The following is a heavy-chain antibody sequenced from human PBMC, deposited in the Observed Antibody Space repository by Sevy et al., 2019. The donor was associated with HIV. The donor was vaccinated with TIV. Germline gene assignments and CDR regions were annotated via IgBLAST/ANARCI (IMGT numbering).Heavy chain of an antibody. V-gene: IGHV3-43*01. D-gene: IGHD2-15*01. CDR3: AKGARGCSGGSCYGMDV. J-gene: IGHJ6*02. Sequence: GALRLSCAASGFTFDDYTMHWVRQAPGKGLEWVSLISWDGGSTYYADSVKGRFTISRDNSKNSLYLQMNSLRTEDTALYYCAKGARGCSGGSCYGMDVWGQGTTVTVSS. CDR1: GFTFDDYT. CDR2: ISWDGGST.